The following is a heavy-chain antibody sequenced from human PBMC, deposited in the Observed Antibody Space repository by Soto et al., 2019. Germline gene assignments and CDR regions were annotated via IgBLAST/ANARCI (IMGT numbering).Heavy chain of an antibody. D-gene: IGHD3-3*01. CDR3: AKDRGLDRYDFWSGYYKGGPHTPYYFDY. CDR1: GFTFSSYV. CDR2: ISYDGSNK. Sequence: GGSLRLSCAASGFTFSSYVMHWVRQAPGKGLEWVAVISYDGSNKYYADSVKGRFTISRDNSKNTLYLQMNSLRAEDTAVYYCAKDRGLDRYDFWSGYYKGGPHTPYYFDYWGQGTLVTVSS. V-gene: IGHV3-30*18. J-gene: IGHJ4*02.